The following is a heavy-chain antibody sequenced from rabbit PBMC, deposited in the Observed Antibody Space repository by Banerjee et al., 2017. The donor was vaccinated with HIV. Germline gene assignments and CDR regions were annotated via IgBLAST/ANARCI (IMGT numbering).Heavy chain of an antibody. D-gene: IGHD7-1*01. V-gene: IGHV1S45*01. CDR2: IYVGSSGRT. CDR3: ARDLAAVTGWNFGL. Sequence: QEQLVESGGGLVKPGGTLTLTCKASGIDFSSYYYMCWVRQAPGKGLEWIACIYVGSSGRTAYASWAKGRFSISKTSSTTVTLQMTSLTAADTASYFCARDLAAVTGWNFGLWGPGTLVTVS. CDR1: GIDFSSYYY. J-gene: IGHJ4*01.